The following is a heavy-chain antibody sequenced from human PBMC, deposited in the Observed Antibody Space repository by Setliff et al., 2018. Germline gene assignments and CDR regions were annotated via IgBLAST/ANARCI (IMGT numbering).Heavy chain of an antibody. D-gene: IGHD1-7*01. J-gene: IGHJ4*02. Sequence: GASVKVSCKASGYTFTTNAISWVRQAPGQGLEWMGWISASNGDTNYAENLQGRVTMTTDISTSTAYMELRSLRSDDTAVYYCARDEDRNEMEIQGYWGQGTRVTVS. CDR1: GYTFTTNA. CDR3: ARDEDRNEMEIQGY. CDR2: ISASNGDT. V-gene: IGHV1-18*01.